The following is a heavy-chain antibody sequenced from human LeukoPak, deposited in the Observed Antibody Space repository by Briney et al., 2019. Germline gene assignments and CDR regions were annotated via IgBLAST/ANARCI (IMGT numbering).Heavy chain of an antibody. CDR3: ARVYGYDIHLRYYYYGMDV. D-gene: IGHD5-12*01. J-gene: IGHJ6*02. V-gene: IGHV3-48*02. Sequence: GGSLRLSCAASGFTFSSYSMNWVRQAPGKGLEWVSYISSSSSTIYYADSVKGRFTISRDNAKNSLYLQMNSLRDEDTAVYYCARVYGYDIHLRYYYYGMDVWGQGTTVTVSS. CDR2: ISSSSSTI. CDR1: GFTFSSYS.